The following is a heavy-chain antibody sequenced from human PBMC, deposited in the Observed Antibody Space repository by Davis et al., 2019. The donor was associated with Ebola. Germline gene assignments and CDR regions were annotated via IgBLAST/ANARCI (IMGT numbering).Heavy chain of an antibody. Sequence: FTFSRDNAKNSLYLQMNSLRAEDTAVYYCAREKDYYYHGLDVWGQGTTVTVSS. CDR3: AREKDYYYHGLDV. V-gene: IGHV3-11*05. D-gene: IGHD2-15*01. J-gene: IGHJ6*02.